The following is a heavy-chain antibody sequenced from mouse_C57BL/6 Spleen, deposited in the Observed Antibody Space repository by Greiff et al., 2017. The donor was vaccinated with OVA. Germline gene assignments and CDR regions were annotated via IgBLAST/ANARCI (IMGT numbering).Heavy chain of an antibody. V-gene: IGHV14-4*01. D-gene: IGHD1-1*01. CDR2: IDPENGDT. J-gene: IGHJ1*03. Sequence: VQLKESGAELVRPGASVKLSCTASGFNIKDDYMHWVKQRPEQGLEWIGWIDPENGDTEYASKFQGKATITADTSSNTAYLQLSSLTSEDTAVYYCTNYGSSYVRNFDVWGTGTTVTVSS. CDR1: GFNIKDDY. CDR3: TNYGSSYVRNFDV.